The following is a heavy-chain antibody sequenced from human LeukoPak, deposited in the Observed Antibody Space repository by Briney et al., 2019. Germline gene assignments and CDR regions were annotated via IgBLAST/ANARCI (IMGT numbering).Heavy chain of an antibody. CDR1: GGSISSGSYY. CDR3: ARDEQESIAAAGNWFDY. J-gene: IGHJ4*02. CDR2: IYTSGST. D-gene: IGHD6-13*01. V-gene: IGHV4-61*02. Sequence: PSQTLSLTCTVSGGSISSGSYYWSWIRQPAGKGLEWIGRIYTSGSTNCNPSLKSRVTISVDTSKNQFSLKLSSVTAADTAVYYCARDEQESIAAAGNWFDYWGQGTLVTVSS.